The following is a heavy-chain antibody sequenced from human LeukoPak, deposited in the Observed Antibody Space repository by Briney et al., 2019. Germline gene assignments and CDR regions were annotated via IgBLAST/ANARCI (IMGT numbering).Heavy chain of an antibody. CDR1: GFYFRRYD. Sequence: GGSLRLSCAASGFYFRRYDMHWVRQAPGKGLEWVAATSYDGTSELYADFVKGRFSISRDNSRNTLSLQMDTLRPEDTAIYYCARAKGLAGSYLDNWFDPWGQGTRVIVSS. D-gene: IGHD1-26*01. CDR2: TSYDGTSE. V-gene: IGHV3-30*04. CDR3: ARAKGLAGSYLDNWFDP. J-gene: IGHJ5*02.